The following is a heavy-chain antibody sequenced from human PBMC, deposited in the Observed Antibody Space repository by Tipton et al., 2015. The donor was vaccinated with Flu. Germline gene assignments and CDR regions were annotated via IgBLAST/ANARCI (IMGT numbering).Heavy chain of an antibody. D-gene: IGHD2-15*01. CDR3: ARHPDSAFDF. J-gene: IGHJ4*02. V-gene: IGHV3-30*04. CDR2: MSYDGSNK. CDR1: GFTFSSHA. Sequence: VQLVQSGGGVVQAGRSLRLSCAASGFTFSSHAMHWVRQAPGKGLEWVAVMSYDGSNKFYADSVKGRFTMSRDNVKNSLYLQMNSLRAEDTAVYYCARHPDSAFDFRGQGTLVTVSS.